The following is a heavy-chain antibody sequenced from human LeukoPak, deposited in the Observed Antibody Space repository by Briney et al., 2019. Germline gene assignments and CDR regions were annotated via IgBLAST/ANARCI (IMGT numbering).Heavy chain of an antibody. CDR1: GFTFSSYA. Sequence: PGGSLRLSCSASGFTFSSYAMHWVRQAPGKGLEYVSAITSNGGSAYYADSVKGRFTISRDNSRNTLYLQMSSLRADDTAVYYCVGFRATAGLYWGQGTLVTVSS. CDR2: ITSNGGSA. J-gene: IGHJ4*02. CDR3: VGFRATAGLY. V-gene: IGHV3-64D*06. D-gene: IGHD6-13*01.